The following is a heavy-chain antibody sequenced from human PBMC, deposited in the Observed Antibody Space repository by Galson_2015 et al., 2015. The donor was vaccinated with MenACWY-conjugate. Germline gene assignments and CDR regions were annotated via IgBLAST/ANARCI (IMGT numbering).Heavy chain of an antibody. Sequence: SLRLSCAASGFTFSSYWMSWVRQAPGKGLEWVAIISDSGAATHYIDSVKGRFTISRDNSKNTLYLQMSRLRAEDTALYYCAKDVYMDVWGKGTTVSVSS. CDR1: GFTFSSYW. V-gene: IGHV3-23*01. CDR2: ISDSGAAT. J-gene: IGHJ6*03. CDR3: AKDVYMDV.